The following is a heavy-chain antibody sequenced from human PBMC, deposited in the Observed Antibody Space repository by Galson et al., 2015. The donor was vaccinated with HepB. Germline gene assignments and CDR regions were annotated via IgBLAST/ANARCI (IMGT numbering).Heavy chain of an antibody. V-gene: IGHV2-70*11. CDR2: LDWDDDK. CDR1: GFSLSTSGMC. J-gene: IGHJ3*02. CDR3: ARTPRDDGDYVDAFDT. Sequence: PALVKPTQTLTLTCTFSGFSLSTSGMCVSWIRQPPGKALEWLARLDWDDDKYYSTSLKTRLTISKDTSKNQVVLTMTNMDPVDTATYYCARTPRDDGDYVDAFDTWGQGTMVTVSS. D-gene: IGHD4-17*01.